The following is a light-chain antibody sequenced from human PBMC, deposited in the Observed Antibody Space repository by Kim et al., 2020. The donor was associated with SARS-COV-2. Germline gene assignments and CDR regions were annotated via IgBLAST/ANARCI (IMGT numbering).Light chain of an antibody. CDR3: QAWDSSGV. CDR1: KLGDEY. Sequence: SYELTQPPSVSVSPGQTASITCSGDKLGDEYACWYQQKPGQSPVLVIYQDSKRPSGIPERFSGSNSGNTATLTISGTQAMDEADYYCQAWDSSGVFGGGTKLTVL. CDR2: QDS. J-gene: IGLJ3*02. V-gene: IGLV3-1*01.